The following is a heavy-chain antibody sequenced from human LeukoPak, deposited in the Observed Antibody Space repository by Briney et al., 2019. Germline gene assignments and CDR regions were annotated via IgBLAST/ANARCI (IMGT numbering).Heavy chain of an antibody. V-gene: IGHV4-59*01. D-gene: IGHD5-24*01. CDR1: GGSISGYP. Sequence: SETLSLTCTVSGGSISGYPWSWFRQPPGKGLECIAYIYYSGTTRYSPSLKSRVTISVDTSKNQFSLNLNSVTAADTAVYYCARGPDDFDYWGQGTLVTVSS. CDR3: ARGPDDFDY. CDR2: IYYSGTT. J-gene: IGHJ4*02.